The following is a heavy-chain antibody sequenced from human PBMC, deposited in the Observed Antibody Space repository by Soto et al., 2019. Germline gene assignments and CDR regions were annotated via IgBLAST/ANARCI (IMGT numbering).Heavy chain of an antibody. CDR2: IWYDGSNK. CDR3: AREICDLTLQWGCDYYYGMDV. D-gene: IGHD3-9*01. CDR1: GFTFSSYG. J-gene: IGHJ6*02. Sequence: QVQLVESGGGVVQPGRSLRLSCAASGFTFSSYGMHWVRQAPGKGLEWVAVIWYDGSNKYYADSVKGRFTISRDNSKNTLYLQMNSLRAEDTAVYYCAREICDLTLQWGCDYYYGMDVWGQGTTVTVSS. V-gene: IGHV3-33*01.